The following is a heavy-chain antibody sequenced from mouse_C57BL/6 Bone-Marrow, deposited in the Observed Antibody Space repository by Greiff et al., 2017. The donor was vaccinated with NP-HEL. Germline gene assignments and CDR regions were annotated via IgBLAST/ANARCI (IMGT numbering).Heavy chain of an antibody. Sequence: VQLQQSGAELVKPGASVKLSCTASGFNIKDYYMHWVKQRTEQGLEWIGRIDPDGGETKSAPKFQGQAPITEDTSPNPAYLQLSSLTSEDTAGYYCASGYDAMDFGGQGPSVTVSS. CDR1: GFNIKDYY. J-gene: IGHJ4*01. CDR3: ASGYDAMDF. V-gene: IGHV14-2*01. CDR2: IDPDGGET.